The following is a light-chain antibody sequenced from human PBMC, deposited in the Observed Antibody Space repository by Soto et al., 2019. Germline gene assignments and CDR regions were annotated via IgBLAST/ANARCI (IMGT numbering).Light chain of an antibody. CDR2: GAS. CDR1: QSISSSY. CDR3: QQYGSSSWT. J-gene: IGKJ1*01. Sequence: IVLTQSPGTLSLSAWKSATLSCGASQSISSSYLAWYQQRPGQAPRLLIYGASSRATGIPDRFSGSGSGTEVTLTISRLEPEDFAVYYCQQYGSSSWTFGQGTKVDIK. V-gene: IGKV3-20*01.